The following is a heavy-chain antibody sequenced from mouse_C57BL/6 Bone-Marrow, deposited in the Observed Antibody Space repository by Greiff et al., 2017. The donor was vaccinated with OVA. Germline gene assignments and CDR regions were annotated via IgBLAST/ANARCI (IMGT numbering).Heavy chain of an antibody. Sequence: QVQLQQSGPGLVQPSQSLSITCTVSGFSLTSYGVHWVRQSPGKGLEWLGVIWRGGSTDYNAAFMSRLSITTANSKSPVFFKMNSLQADDTAIYYCAKNGPYDGYYLYWYVDVWGTGTTVTVSS. J-gene: IGHJ1*03. CDR3: AKNGPYDGYYLYWYVDV. CDR1: GFSLTSYG. CDR2: IWRGGST. D-gene: IGHD2-3*01. V-gene: IGHV2-5*01.